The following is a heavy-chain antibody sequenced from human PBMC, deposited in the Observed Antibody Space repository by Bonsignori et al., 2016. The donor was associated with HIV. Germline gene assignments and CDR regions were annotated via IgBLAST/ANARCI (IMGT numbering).Heavy chain of an antibody. J-gene: IGHJ6*03. Sequence: WVRQAPGQGLEWMGWMNPNSGNTGYAQKFQGRVTMTRNTSISTAYMELSSLRSEDTAVYYCARARGVGAPPRRYYYMDVWGKGTTVTVSS. CDR3: ARARGVGAPPRRYYYMDV. CDR2: MNPNSGNT. V-gene: IGHV1-8*01. D-gene: IGHD1-26*01.